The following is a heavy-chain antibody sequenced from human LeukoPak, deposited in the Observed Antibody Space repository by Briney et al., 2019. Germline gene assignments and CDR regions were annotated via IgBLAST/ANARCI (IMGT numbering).Heavy chain of an antibody. CDR1: GDSLSSSRYY. Sequence: SETLSLTCTGSGDSLSSSRYYWGWVRQPPGKALEWIGSIYYDGSAYYNPSLKSRVIIFVDTSMNQFSLRLSSVTAADTAMYYCARNTARPPDAFDIWGQGTVVTVSS. D-gene: IGHD2-2*02. J-gene: IGHJ3*02. V-gene: IGHV4-39*01. CDR2: IYYDGSA. CDR3: ARNTARPPDAFDI.